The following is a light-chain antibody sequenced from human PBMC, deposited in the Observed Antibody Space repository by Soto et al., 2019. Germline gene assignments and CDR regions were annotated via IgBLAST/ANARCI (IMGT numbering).Light chain of an antibody. CDR2: DVN. J-gene: IGLJ2*01. CDR3: SSYATSSVV. V-gene: IGLV2-14*03. CDR1: SSDVGAYNH. Sequence: QSALTQPASVSGSPGQSIAISCTGTSSDVGAYNHVSWYQQHPGKAPKLIIYDVNSRPSGVSDRFSGSKSGNTASLTISGLQAEDEADYYCSSYATSSVVFGGGTKLTVL.